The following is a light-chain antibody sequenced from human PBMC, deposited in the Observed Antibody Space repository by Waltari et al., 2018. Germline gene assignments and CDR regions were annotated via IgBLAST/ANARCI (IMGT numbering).Light chain of an antibody. CDR2: SND. V-gene: IGLV1-44*01. J-gene: IGLJ2*01. CDR1: LSNIGSNA. CDR3: SAWDDSLNGHVV. Sequence: QSLLTQPPSVSGTPGQRVIISCSGSLSNIGSNAVSWYQKFPGTAPKVLIHSNDRRPAGFPARFSSSKSGTSASLAISGLQSADEADYYCSAWDDSLNGHVVFGGGTKLTVL.